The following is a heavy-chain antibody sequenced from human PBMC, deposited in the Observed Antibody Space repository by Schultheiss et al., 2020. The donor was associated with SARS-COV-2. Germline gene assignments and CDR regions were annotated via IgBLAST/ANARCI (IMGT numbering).Heavy chain of an antibody. D-gene: IGHD2-2*01. CDR2: IKQDGSEK. CDR1: GFTFSSYW. J-gene: IGHJ6*03. Sequence: GESLKISCAASGFTFSSYWMSWVRQAPGKGLEWVANIKQDGSEKYYVDSVKGRFTISRDNAKNSLYLQMNSLRAEDTAVYYCAKSGYCSSTSCSPKFPRNYYYYYMDVWGKGTTVTVSS. V-gene: IGHV3-7*01. CDR3: AKSGYCSSTSCSPKFPRNYYYYYMDV.